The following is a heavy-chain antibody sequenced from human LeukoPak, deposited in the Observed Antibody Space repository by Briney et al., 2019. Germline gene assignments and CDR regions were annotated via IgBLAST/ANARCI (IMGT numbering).Heavy chain of an antibody. Sequence: ASVKVFCKASGYTFTGYYLHWVRQAPGQGLEWMGWINPNSGGTKYAQNFQGRVTITRDTSITTAYMDLGRLRTDDTAVYYCAKVGGDSGRGWDPADYWGQGALVTVSA. V-gene: IGHV1-2*02. CDR1: GYTFTGYY. J-gene: IGHJ4*02. D-gene: IGHD4-17*01. CDR3: AKVGGDSGRGWDPADY. CDR2: INPNSGGT.